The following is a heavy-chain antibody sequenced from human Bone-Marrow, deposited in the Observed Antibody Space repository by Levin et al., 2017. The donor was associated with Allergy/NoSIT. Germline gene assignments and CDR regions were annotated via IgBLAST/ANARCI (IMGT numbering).Heavy chain of an antibody. CDR1: GFTFSSYA. CDR2: ISYDGSNK. Sequence: PGGSLRLSCAASGFTFSSYAMHWVRQAPGKGLEWVAVISYDGSNKYYADSVKGRFTISRDNSKNTLYLQMNSLRAEDTAVYYCARKVSTGRGKPYGMDVWGQGTTVTVSS. J-gene: IGHJ6*02. CDR3: ARKVSTGRGKPYGMDV. D-gene: IGHD5/OR15-5a*01. V-gene: IGHV3-30*04.